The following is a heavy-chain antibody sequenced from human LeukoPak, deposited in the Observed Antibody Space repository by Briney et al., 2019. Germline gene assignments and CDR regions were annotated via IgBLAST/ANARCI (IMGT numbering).Heavy chain of an antibody. D-gene: IGHD3-16*01. CDR3: ARRSDYVWGSCPLKRQNWFDP. V-gene: IGHV5-51*01. CDR1: GYSFTSYW. Sequence: GESLKISCKGSGYSFTSYWIGWVRQMPGKGLEWMGIIYPGDSDTRYSPSFQGQVTISADKSISTAYLQWSSLKASDTAMYYCARRSDYVWGSCPLKRQNWFDPWGQGTLVTVSS. J-gene: IGHJ5*02. CDR2: IYPGDSDT.